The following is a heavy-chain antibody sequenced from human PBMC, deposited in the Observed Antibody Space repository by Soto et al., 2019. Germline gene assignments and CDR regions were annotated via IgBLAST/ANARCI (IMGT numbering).Heavy chain of an antibody. J-gene: IGHJ4*02. CDR1: GFTVSNNY. V-gene: IGHV3-53*01. CDR2: IYSGGYT. CDR3: ATQPGGGGY. Sequence: EVQLVESGGGLIQPGGSLRLSCAVSGFTVSNNYMSWVRQAPGKGLEGVSVIYSGGYTAYGDSVKGRFTISRDNSKNNLNLKRTSRGADDPAGFYCATQPGGGGYWGQGTLVTVSS. D-gene: IGHD2-2*01.